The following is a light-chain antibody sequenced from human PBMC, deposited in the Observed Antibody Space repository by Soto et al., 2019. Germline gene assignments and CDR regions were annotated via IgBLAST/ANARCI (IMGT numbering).Light chain of an antibody. Sequence: DIQMTQSPSTLSASVGDRVAITCRASQSVNTWLAWYQQRPGKAPKLLIYDASSLESGVPSRFSGSGSGTDFTLTISSLQPEDVATYYCQKYNSALFTFGGGTKVDI. CDR1: QSVNTW. V-gene: IGKV1-5*01. J-gene: IGKJ4*01. CDR3: QKYNSALFT. CDR2: DAS.